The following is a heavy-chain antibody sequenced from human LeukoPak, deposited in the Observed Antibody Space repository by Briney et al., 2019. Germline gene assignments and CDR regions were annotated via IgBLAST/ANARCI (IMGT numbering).Heavy chain of an antibody. CDR3: GTRRHEGEWLLYYYGMDV. CDR1: GYTLTELS. D-gene: IGHD3-3*01. V-gene: IGHV1-24*01. J-gene: IGHJ6*02. CDR2: FDPEDGET. Sequence: ASVKVSCKVSGYTLTELSVHWVRQAPGKGLEWMGGFDPEDGETIYAQKFQGRVTMTEDTSTDTAYMELSSLRSEETAVYYCGTRRHEGEWLLYYYGMDVWGQGTTVTVSS.